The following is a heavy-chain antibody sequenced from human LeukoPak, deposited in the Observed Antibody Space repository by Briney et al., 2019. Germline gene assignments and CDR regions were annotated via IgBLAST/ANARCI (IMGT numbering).Heavy chain of an antibody. Sequence: PSETLSLTCTVSGGYISSSSYYWGWIRQPPGKGLEWIGSIYYSGNTYYNPSLRSRVTISVDTSKDQFSLKLSSVTAADTAVYYCASQGGYSYGYYYYMDVWGKGTTVTVSS. CDR1: GGYISSSSYY. CDR2: IYYSGNT. V-gene: IGHV4-39*01. J-gene: IGHJ6*03. CDR3: ASQGGYSYGYYYYMDV. D-gene: IGHD5-18*01.